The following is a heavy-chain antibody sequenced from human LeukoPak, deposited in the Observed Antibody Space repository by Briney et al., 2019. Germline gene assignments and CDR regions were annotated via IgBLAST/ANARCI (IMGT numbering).Heavy chain of an antibody. Sequence: GGSLRLSCAASGFTFSSYAMSWVRQAPGKGLEWVSAISGSGGSTYYADSVKGRFTISRDNSKNTLYLQMNSLRAEDTAVYYCAKEGNKMTTVTRGSYYFDYWGQGTLVTVSS. CDR1: GFTFSSYA. CDR3: AKEGNKMTTVTRGSYYFDY. D-gene: IGHD4-17*01. J-gene: IGHJ4*02. V-gene: IGHV3-23*01. CDR2: ISGSGGST.